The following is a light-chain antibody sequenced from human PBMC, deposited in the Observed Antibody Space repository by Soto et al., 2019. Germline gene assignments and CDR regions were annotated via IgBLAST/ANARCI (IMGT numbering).Light chain of an antibody. V-gene: IGKV1-33*01. J-gene: IGKJ4*01. CDR3: QQYDNLPFT. CDR1: QDISNY. Sequence: DIQMTQSPSSLSASVGDRVTITCQASQDISNYLNWYQQKPGKAPKLLIYDASNLETGVPSRFSGSGSGTDFTFTISSLQPEGIATYYCQQYDNLPFTFGGGTKVEIK. CDR2: DAS.